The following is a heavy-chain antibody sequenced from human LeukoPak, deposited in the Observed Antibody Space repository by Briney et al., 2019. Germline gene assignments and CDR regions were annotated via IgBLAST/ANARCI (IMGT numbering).Heavy chain of an antibody. Sequence: PGGSLRLSCAASGFTFDDYGMSWVRQAPGKGLEWVSGINWNGGSIGYADSVKGRFTNSRDNAKNSLYLQMNSLRAEDTALYHCARDRGRYYDTSDAFDIWGQGTMITVSS. CDR2: INWNGGSI. V-gene: IGHV3-20*01. CDR1: GFTFDDYG. J-gene: IGHJ3*02. CDR3: ARDRGRYYDTSDAFDI. D-gene: IGHD3-22*01.